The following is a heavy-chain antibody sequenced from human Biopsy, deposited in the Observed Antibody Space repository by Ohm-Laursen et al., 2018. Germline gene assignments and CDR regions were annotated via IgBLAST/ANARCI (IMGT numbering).Heavy chain of an antibody. Sequence: ASVKVSCNASGNTFATYHIHWVRQAPGQGLEWMGVISPSGATTSFSQKLQGRITMTRDTSTGTVYMDLNSLGSEDTAVYYCARSGVGSDGTDSYYYGMDVWGPGTTVTVSS. V-gene: IGHV1-46*01. J-gene: IGHJ6*02. CDR1: GNTFATYH. CDR3: ARSGVGSDGTDSYYYGMDV. D-gene: IGHD5-24*01. CDR2: ISPSGATT.